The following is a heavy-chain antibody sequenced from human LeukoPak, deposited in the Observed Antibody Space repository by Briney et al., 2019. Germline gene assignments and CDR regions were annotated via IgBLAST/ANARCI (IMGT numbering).Heavy chain of an antibody. V-gene: IGHV1-69*05. CDR1: GGTFSSYA. Sequence: ASVKVSCKASGGTFSSYAISWVRQAPGQGLEWVGGIIPIFGTANYAQKFQGRVTMTTDTSTNAAYMELRSLRSDDTAVYYCARSYSSTWYSYYYYMDVWGKGTTVTVSS. CDR3: ARSYSSTWYSYYYYMDV. D-gene: IGHD6-13*01. CDR2: IIPIFGTA. J-gene: IGHJ6*03.